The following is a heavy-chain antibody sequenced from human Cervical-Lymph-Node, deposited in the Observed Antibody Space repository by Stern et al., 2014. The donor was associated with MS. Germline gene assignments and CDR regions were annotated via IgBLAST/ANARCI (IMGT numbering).Heavy chain of an antibody. CDR2: INPNSGGT. Sequence: VQLVESGAEARAPGASMKVSCKASGYIFTDYYLHWVRQAPGQGLEWLGWINPNSGGTNYAQNFQGRGTMTRDTSISTAYMELRWLGSADTAVYYCARGSGTAYDLRGDYWGQGTLVTVSS. D-gene: IGHD3-3*01. J-gene: IGHJ4*01. CDR3: ARGSGTAYDLRGDY. V-gene: IGHV1-2*02. CDR1: GYIFTDYY.